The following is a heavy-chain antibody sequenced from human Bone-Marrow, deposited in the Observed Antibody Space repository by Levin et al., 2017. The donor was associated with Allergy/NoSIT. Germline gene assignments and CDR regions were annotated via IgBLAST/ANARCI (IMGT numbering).Heavy chain of an antibody. V-gene: IGHV5-51*01. Sequence: KVSCKGAGYSFTSYWIAWVRRMPGKGLEWMGMVFPSDSEARYSPSFQGQVTMSADKSIRTAYLQWSSLKASDTAMYYCARGATADTYYAFDIWGQGTMVIVSS. CDR2: VFPSDSEA. CDR1: GYSFTSYW. J-gene: IGHJ3*02. D-gene: IGHD6-13*01. CDR3: ARGATADTYYAFDI.